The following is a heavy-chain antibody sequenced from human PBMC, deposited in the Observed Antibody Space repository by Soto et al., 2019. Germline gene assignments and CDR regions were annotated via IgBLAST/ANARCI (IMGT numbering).Heavy chain of an antibody. CDR2: IYYSGST. CDR3: ASLGRDWFDP. J-gene: IGHJ5*02. V-gene: IGHV4-59*01. CDR1: GGSLSSYY. Sequence: SQTLSLTCTVSGGSLSSYYWSWIRQPPGEGLEWIGYIYYSGSTNYNPSLKSRVTISVDTSKNQFSLKLSSVTAADTAVYYCASLGRDWFDPWGQGTLVTVSS.